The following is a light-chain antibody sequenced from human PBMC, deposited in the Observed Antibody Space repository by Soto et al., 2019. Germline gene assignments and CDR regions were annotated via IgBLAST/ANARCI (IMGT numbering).Light chain of an antibody. Sequence: QSVLTQPASVSGSPGQSITITYTGTISDVGGYNYVSWYQQHPGKAPKLMIYEVSNRPAGLSNRFSGSKSGNTASLTISGLQAEDEAEYYCSSYTNTDTSYVFGTGTKVTVL. J-gene: IGLJ1*01. CDR1: ISDVGGYNY. CDR2: EVS. V-gene: IGLV2-14*01. CDR3: SSYTNTDTSYV.